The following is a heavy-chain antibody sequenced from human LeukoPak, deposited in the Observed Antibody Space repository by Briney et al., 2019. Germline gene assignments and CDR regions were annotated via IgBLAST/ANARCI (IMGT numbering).Heavy chain of an antibody. D-gene: IGHD4-11*01. Sequence: ASVKVSCKASGGTFSSYAISWVRQAPGQGLEWTGWISAYNGNTNYAQKLQGRVTMTTDTSTSTAYMELRSLRSDDTAVYYCARYATVTTWVTFGYYFDYWGQGTLVTVSS. CDR2: ISAYNGNT. CDR1: GGTFSSYA. J-gene: IGHJ4*02. V-gene: IGHV1-18*01. CDR3: ARYATVTTWVTFGYYFDY.